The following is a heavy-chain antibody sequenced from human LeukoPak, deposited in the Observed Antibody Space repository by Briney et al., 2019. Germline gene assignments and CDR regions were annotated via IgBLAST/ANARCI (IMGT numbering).Heavy chain of an antibody. CDR3: ARDLYCSGGSCYYSYGMDV. CDR2: IWHDGSNK. V-gene: IGHV3-33*01. J-gene: IGHJ6*02. Sequence: PGGSLRLSCAASGFTFSSYGMHWVRQAPGKGLEWVAVIWHDGSNKYYADSVKGRFTISRDNSKNTLYLQMNSLRAEDTAVYYCARDLYCSGGSCYYSYGMDVWGQGTTVTVSS. D-gene: IGHD2-15*01. CDR1: GFTFSSYG.